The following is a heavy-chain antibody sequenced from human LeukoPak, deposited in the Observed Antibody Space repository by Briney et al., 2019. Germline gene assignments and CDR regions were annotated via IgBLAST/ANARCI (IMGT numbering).Heavy chain of an antibody. J-gene: IGHJ4*02. V-gene: IGHV3-23*01. D-gene: IGHD3-16*01. Sequence: GGSLRLSCSASGFSFDTYAMSWVRQAPGKGLEWVSTISGSGGSTFYADSVKGRFTNSRDNYKNTLYLQMNSLRAEDTAIYYCAKNHVGGVSVPRSFDFWGQGTLVTVSS. CDR1: GFSFDTYA. CDR3: AKNHVGGVSVPRSFDF. CDR2: ISGSGGST.